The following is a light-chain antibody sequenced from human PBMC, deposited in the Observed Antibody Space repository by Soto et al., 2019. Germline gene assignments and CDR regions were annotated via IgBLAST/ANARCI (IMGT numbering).Light chain of an antibody. V-gene: IGKV4-1*01. CDR3: QQYYSTPLT. CDR1: QSVFYSSNNNHY. Sequence: DIVMTQSPDSLAVSLGDRATINCKSSQSVFYSSNNNHYLAWYQQKPGQPPKLLIYWASTRESGVPDRFSGSGSGTDFTLTISSLQAEDVVIYYCQQYYSTPLTFGGGTKVEIK. CDR2: WAS. J-gene: IGKJ4*01.